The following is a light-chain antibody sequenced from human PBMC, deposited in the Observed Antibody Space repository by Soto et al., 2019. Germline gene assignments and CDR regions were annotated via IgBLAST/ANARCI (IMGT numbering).Light chain of an antibody. CDR1: SSNIGTNY. CDR3: AAWDDSLSGRV. CDR2: RNN. V-gene: IGLV1-47*01. Sequence: QSVLTQPPSASGTPGQRVTISCSGSSSNIGTNYVYWYQQLPGTAPKLLIYRNNQRPLGVPDRFSGSKSGTSASLAISGLRSEDEADYYCAAWDDSLSGRVFGTGTQLTVL. J-gene: IGLJ1*01.